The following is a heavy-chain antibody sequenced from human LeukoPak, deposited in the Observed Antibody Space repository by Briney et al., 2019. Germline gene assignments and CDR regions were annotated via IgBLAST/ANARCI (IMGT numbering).Heavy chain of an antibody. CDR2: INEDGSTT. CDR1: GFTFSSNW. J-gene: IGHJ6*02. CDR3: ASDSPYYGMDV. Sequence: GGSLRLSCAASGFTFSSNWMHWVRQAPGKGLVWVSRINEDGSTTNYADSVKGRSTIFRDNAKNTLYLQMSGLRVEDTAVYHCASDSPYYGMDVWGQGTTVTVSS. V-gene: IGHV3-74*01.